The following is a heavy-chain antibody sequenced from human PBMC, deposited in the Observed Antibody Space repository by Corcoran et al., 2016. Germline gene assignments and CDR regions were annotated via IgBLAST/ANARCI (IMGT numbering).Heavy chain of an antibody. CDR3: TRVEPGGFVMDV. J-gene: IGHJ6*02. Sequence: EVQLVESGGGLVQPGGSLTLSCAASGFTSSGSSIHWVRQASGKGLEWLGRIRGKANNYATTYAAPVRGRFTISRDDSKNRAHLQMNRLTNDDTAVYYCTRVEPGGFVMDVWGQGTTVTVSS. CDR1: GFTSSGSS. V-gene: IGHV3-73*02. D-gene: IGHD2-2*01. CDR2: IRGKANNYAT.